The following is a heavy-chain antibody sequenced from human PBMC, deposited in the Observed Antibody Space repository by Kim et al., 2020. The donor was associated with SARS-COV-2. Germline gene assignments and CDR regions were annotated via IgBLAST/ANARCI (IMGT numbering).Heavy chain of an antibody. D-gene: IGHD3-22*01. J-gene: IGHJ4*02. Sequence: YYNPSLKSRVTISVDTSKNQFSLKLSSVTAADTAVYYCANYYDSSGVFDYWGQGTLVTVSS. V-gene: IGHV4-31*02. CDR3: ANYYDSSGVFDY.